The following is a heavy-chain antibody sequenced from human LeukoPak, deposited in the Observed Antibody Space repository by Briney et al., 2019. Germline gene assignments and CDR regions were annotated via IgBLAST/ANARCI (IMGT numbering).Heavy chain of an antibody. CDR2: IYYSGST. Sequence: PGGSLRLSCAASGFTFSSYAMSWVRQPPGKGLEWIGSIYYSGSTYYNPSLKSRVTIPVDTSKNQFSLKLSSVTAADTAVYYCARGDWGSPDYYYMDVWGKGTTVTISS. D-gene: IGHD2-21*02. CDR1: GFTFSSYA. CDR3: ARGDWGSPDYYYMDV. V-gene: IGHV4-38-2*01. J-gene: IGHJ6*03.